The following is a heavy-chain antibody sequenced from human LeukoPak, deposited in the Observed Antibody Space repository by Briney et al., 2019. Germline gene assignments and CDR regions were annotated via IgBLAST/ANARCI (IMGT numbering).Heavy chain of an antibody. J-gene: IGHJ4*02. Sequence: GGSLRLSCGASGFSFTTYWMGWVRQAPGKGLEWVANIKQDGTEKYYVDSVKGRFTISRDNAKNSLYLQMNSLRAEDTAVYYCASELYGSGSRNYWGQGTLVTVSS. D-gene: IGHD3-10*01. CDR2: IKQDGTEK. CDR1: GFSFTTYW. V-gene: IGHV3-7*01. CDR3: ASELYGSGSRNY.